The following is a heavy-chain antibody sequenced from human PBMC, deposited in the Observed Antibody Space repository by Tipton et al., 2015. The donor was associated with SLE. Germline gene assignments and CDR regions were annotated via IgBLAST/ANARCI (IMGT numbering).Heavy chain of an antibody. Sequence: TLSLTCSVYGDSLSSYYWTWIRQPPGKGLEWIGYIYYTGITNYNPSLKSRVTLSVDTYRNQFSLKLNSVTAADTAVYFCARGELIEGFDPWGQGTLVTVAA. D-gene: IGHD3-22*01. CDR2: IYYTGIT. V-gene: IGHV4-59*08. CDR1: GDSLSSYY. CDR3: ARGELIEGFDP. J-gene: IGHJ5*02.